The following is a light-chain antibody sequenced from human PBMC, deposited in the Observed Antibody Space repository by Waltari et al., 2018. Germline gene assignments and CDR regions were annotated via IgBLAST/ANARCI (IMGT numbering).Light chain of an antibody. Sequence: QSALTQPASVSVSPGQSITISCPGSRSDVVGYDYFFWYQQHPGKAPKLMIFDVTKRLSGVSTRFSASKSGNTASLTISGLRAEDEADYYCSSYTDTSTRYVFGTGTKVTVL. V-gene: IGLV2-14*03. CDR2: DVT. J-gene: IGLJ1*01. CDR3: SSYTDTSTRYV. CDR1: RSDVVGYDY.